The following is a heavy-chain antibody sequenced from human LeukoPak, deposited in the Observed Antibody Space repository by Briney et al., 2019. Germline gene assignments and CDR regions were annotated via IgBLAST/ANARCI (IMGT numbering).Heavy chain of an antibody. V-gene: IGHV3-48*01. CDR3: ANLRWYTSYNWFDP. D-gene: IGHD4-23*01. J-gene: IGHJ5*02. Sequence: GGSLRLSCAASGFTFSSYSMNWVRQAPGKGLEWVSYISSSSSTIYYADSVKGRFTISRDNAKNSLYLQMNSLRAEDTAVYYCANLRWYTSYNWFDPWGQGTLVTVSS. CDR1: GFTFSSYS. CDR2: ISSSSSTI.